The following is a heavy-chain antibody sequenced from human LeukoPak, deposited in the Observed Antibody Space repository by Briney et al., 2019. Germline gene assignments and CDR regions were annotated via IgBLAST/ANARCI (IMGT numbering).Heavy chain of an antibody. CDR1: GFTFSSYA. J-gene: IGHJ5*02. D-gene: IGHD3-10*01. CDR2: ISYDGSNK. Sequence: PGGSLRLSCAASGFTFSSYAMHWVRQAPGKGLEWVAVISYDGSNKYYADSVKGRFTISRDNSKNTLYLQMNSLRAEDTAVYYCARQGYYGSVNWFDPWGQGTLVTVSS. CDR3: ARQGYYGSVNWFDP. V-gene: IGHV3-30-3*01.